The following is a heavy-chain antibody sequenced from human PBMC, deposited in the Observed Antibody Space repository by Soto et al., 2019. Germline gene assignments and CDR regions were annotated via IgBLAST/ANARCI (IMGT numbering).Heavy chain of an antibody. CDR3: VKDQSRYSYGRTFDY. CDR1: GFTFSSYA. D-gene: IGHD5-18*01. J-gene: IGHJ4*02. Sequence: GGSLRLSCSASGFTFSSYAMHWFRQAAGKGLEYVSAMSSNGGSTYYADSVKGRFTISRDNSKNTLYLQMSSLRAEDTAVYYCVKDQSRYSYGRTFDYWGQGTLVTVSS. V-gene: IGHV3-64D*06. CDR2: MSSNGGST.